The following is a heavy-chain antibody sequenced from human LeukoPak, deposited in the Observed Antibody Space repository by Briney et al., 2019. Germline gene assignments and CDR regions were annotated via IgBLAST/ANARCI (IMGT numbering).Heavy chain of an antibody. CDR1: GFTFSTYW. J-gene: IGHJ4*02. Sequence: GGSLRLSCAASGFTFSTYWMSWVRQTPGKGLQWVANIKQDGSEKYYVDSVKGRFTISRDNSKNTLYLQMNSLRAEDTAVYYCATGVVVAAKINYWGQGTLVTVSS. D-gene: IGHD2-15*01. CDR3: ATGVVVAAKINY. CDR2: IKQDGSEK. V-gene: IGHV3-7*03.